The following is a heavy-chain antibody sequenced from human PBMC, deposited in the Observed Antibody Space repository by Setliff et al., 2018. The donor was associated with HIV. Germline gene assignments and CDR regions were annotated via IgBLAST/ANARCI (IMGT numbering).Heavy chain of an antibody. Sequence: GGSLRLSCAASGFTFSNYAMHWVRQAPGKGLEWVANIKHDGSDKYYVDSVKGRFTISRDNAKNSLYLQMSSLRAEDTAVYYCARTLTGKAPLATIDYWGQGALVTVSS. CDR3: ARTLTGKAPLATIDY. CDR2: IKHDGSDK. V-gene: IGHV3-7*01. D-gene: IGHD1-20*01. CDR1: GFTFSNYA. J-gene: IGHJ4*02.